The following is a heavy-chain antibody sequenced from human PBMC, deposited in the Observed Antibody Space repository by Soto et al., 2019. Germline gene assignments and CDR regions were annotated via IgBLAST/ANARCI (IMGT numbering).Heavy chain of an antibody. CDR3: FFQAEDGIRDTVPVSSFLLNRSSDL. CDR2: ISYDGSNK. V-gene: IGHV3-30*03. J-gene: IGHJ2*01. D-gene: IGHD6-6*01. Sequence: KELEWVAGISYDGSNKYYADSVKGRFTISRDNSKNTLYLQMNSLRAEETAVYFFFFQAEDGIRDTVPVSSFLLNRSSDL.